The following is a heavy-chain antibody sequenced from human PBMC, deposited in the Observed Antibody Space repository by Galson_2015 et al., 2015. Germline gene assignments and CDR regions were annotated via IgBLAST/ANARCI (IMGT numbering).Heavy chain of an antibody. CDR3: ARARFPLYYDFWSGYYPLDY. V-gene: IGHV7-4-1*02. CDR1: GYTFTSYA. D-gene: IGHD3-3*01. CDR2: INTNTGNP. J-gene: IGHJ4*02. Sequence: SVKVSCKASGYTFTSYAMNWVRQAPGQGLEWMGWINTNTGNPTYAQGFTGRFVFSLDTSVSTAYLQISSLKAEDTAVYYCARARFPLYYDFWSGYYPLDYCGQGTLVTVSS.